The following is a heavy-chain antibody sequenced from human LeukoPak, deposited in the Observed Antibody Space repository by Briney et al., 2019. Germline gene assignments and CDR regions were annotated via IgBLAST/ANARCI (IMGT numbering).Heavy chain of an antibody. V-gene: IGHV3-21*04. CDR1: GFTFSSYS. CDR2: ISSSSSYI. D-gene: IGHD3-16*01. Sequence: PGGSLRLSCAASGFTFSSYSMNWVRQAPGKGLEWVSSISSSSSYIYYADSVEGRFTISRDNAKNSLFLQMNSLRVDDTAVYYCAREVVIFPDYYYYGMDVWGQGTTVTVSS. J-gene: IGHJ6*02. CDR3: AREVVIFPDYYYYGMDV.